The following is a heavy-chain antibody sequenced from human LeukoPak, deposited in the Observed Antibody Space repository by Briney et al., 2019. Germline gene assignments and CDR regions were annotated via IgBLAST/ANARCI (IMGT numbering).Heavy chain of an antibody. J-gene: IGHJ6*03. D-gene: IGHD5-18*01. V-gene: IGHV1-69*13. Sequence: GASVKVSCKASGGTFSSYAISWVRQAPGQGLEWMGGIIPIFGTANYAQKFQGRVTITADESTSTAYMELSSLRSEDTAVYYCARGVGGYSYGTDYYYYYMDVWGKGTTVTISS. CDR2: IIPIFGTA. CDR1: GGTFSSYA. CDR3: ARGVGGYSYGTDYYYYYMDV.